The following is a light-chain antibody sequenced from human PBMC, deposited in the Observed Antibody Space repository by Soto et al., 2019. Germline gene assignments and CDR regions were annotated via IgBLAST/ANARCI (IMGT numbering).Light chain of an antibody. J-gene: IGKJ2*01. CDR1: QSISSF. CDR2: AAS. V-gene: IGKV1-39*01. Sequence: DIQMTQSPSSLSASVGDRVTITCRASQSISSFLNWYQQKPGNAPKYLIYAASMLRDGVPSRFSGSGSETHFTLTINSLQPEDFATYYCQQSYSMPYTFGQGTKLEIK. CDR3: QQSYSMPYT.